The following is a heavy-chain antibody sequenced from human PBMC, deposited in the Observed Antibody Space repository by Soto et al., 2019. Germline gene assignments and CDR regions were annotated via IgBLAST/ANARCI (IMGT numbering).Heavy chain of an antibody. Sequence: SETLSLTCAVYGGSFSGYYWSWIRQPPGKGLEWIGEINHSGSTNYNPSLKSRVTISVDTSKNQFSLKLSSVTAADTAVYYCARGSKATTDSYYSMDVWGKGTSVTLSS. CDR2: INHSGST. V-gene: IGHV4-34*01. J-gene: IGHJ6*03. D-gene: IGHD5-12*01. CDR3: ARGSKATTDSYYSMDV. CDR1: GGSFSGYY.